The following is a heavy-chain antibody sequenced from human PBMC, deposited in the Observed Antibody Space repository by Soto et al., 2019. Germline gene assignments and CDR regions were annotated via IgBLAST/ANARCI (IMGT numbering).Heavy chain of an antibody. CDR3: ARGPNYSNYDYYYGMDV. V-gene: IGHV1-69*01. CDR2: IIPIFGTA. Sequence: QVQLVQSGAEVKKPGSSVKVSCKASGGTFSSYAISWVRQAPGQGLEWMGGIIPIFGTANYAQKFQGRVTITADESTSTAYMELSSLRSEDTAVYYCARGPNYSNYDYYYGMDVWGQGTTVTVSS. CDR1: GGTFSSYA. J-gene: IGHJ6*02. D-gene: IGHD4-4*01.